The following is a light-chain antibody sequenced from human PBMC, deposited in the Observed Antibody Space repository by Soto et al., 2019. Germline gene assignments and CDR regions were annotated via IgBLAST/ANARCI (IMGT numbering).Light chain of an antibody. J-gene: IGKJ1*01. CDR2: RAS. V-gene: IGKV3-15*01. CDR1: QSVSSS. Sequence: EIVMTQSPATLSVSPGERVTLSCRASQSVSSSLAWYQHRPGQAPRLLIYRASTRATGVPARFSGSGSGTEFTLTISSLQSEDFTVYSCLKYHNLWALGQGTKVDIK. CDR3: LKYHNLWA.